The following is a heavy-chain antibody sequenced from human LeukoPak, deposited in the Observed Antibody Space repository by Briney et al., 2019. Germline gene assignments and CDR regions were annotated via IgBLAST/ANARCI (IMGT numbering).Heavy chain of an antibody. V-gene: IGHV3-48*03. D-gene: IGHD5/OR15-5a*01. CDR3: ARNSIVSNDY. CDR2: ISSSGSTI. Sequence: GGSLRLSCAASGFTFSSYEMNWVRQAPGKGLEWVSYISSSGSTIYYADSVKGRFTISRDNAKNSLYLQMNSLRAEDTAVYYCARNSIVSNDYWGQGTLVTVSS. J-gene: IGHJ4*02. CDR1: GFTFSSYE.